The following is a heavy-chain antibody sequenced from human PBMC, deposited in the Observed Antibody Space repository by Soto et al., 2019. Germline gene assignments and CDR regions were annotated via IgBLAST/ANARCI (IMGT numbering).Heavy chain of an antibody. Sequence: ASVKVSCKASGYTFTSYDINWVRQATGQGLEWMGWMNPNSGNTGYAQKFQGRVTMTRNTSISTAYMELSSLRSEDTAVYYCARAPSIRGYSYGSRDYWGQGTLVTSPQ. J-gene: IGHJ4*02. CDR2: MNPNSGNT. CDR1: GYTFTSYD. V-gene: IGHV1-8*01. D-gene: IGHD5-18*01. CDR3: ARAPSIRGYSYGSRDY.